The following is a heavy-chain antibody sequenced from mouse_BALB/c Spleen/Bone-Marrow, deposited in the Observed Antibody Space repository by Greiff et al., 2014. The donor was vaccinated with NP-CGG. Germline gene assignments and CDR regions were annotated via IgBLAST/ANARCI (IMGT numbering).Heavy chain of an antibody. CDR1: GFTFSSYG. V-gene: IGHV5-6*01. D-gene: IGHD2-12*01. CDR2: INSGGTNT. CDR3: TRRGIYDERTAMDY. Sequence: EVQVVESGGDLVYPGGSLKLSCAASGFTFSSYGMSWVRQTPDTRLEWVATINSGGTNTYYPDSMKGRVTISRDNAKNTLYLQMSSLRSEDTAMYYCTRRGIYDERTAMDYWGRGTSVTVSS. J-gene: IGHJ4*01.